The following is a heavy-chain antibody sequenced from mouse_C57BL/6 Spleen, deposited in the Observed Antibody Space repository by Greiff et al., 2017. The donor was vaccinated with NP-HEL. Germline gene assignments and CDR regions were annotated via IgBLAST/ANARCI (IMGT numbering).Heavy chain of an antibody. CDR1: GFTFSDYG. D-gene: IGHD1-1*01. V-gene: IGHV5-17*01. J-gene: IGHJ4*01. CDR2: ISSGSSTI. Sequence: DVKLVESGGGLVKPGGSLKLSCAASGFTFSDYGMHWVRQAPEKGLEWVAYISSGSSTIYYADTVKGRFTISRDNAKNTLFLQMTSLRSEDTAMYYCARGFITTASYAMDYWGQGTSVTVSS. CDR3: ARGFITTASYAMDY.